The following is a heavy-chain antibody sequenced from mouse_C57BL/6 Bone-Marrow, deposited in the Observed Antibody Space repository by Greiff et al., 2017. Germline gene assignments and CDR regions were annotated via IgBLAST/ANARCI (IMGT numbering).Heavy chain of an antibody. CDR1: GYTFTSYW. V-gene: IGHV1-61*01. Sequence: QVQLQQPGAELVRPGSSVKLSCKASGYTFTSYWMDWVKQRPGQGLEWIGNIYPSDSETHYNQKFKDKATLTVDKSSSTAYMQLSSLTSEDSAVYYCARGTSPYYFDYWGQGTTLTVSS. J-gene: IGHJ2*01. CDR3: ARGTSPYYFDY. D-gene: IGHD6-1*01. CDR2: IYPSDSET.